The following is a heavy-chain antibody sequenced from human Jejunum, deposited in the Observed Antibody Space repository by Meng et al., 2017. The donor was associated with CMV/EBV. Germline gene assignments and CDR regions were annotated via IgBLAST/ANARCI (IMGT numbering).Heavy chain of an antibody. CDR3: AKDLFYSFDY. J-gene: IGHJ4*02. CDR2: IAHDGSFK. V-gene: IGHV3-30*02. Sequence: VESGGGVVQPGGXXXLSCAASGFTFSSSAMHWVRQPPGKGPEWVSFIAHDGSFKSYTDSVQGRFTMSRDDSVKTVYLEMNSLRVEDTAVYYCAKDLFYSFDYWGQGARVTVSS. D-gene: IGHD4-11*01. CDR1: GFTFSSSA.